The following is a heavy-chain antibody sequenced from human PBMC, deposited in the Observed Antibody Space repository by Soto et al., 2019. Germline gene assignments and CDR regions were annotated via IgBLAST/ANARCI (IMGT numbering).Heavy chain of an antibody. V-gene: IGHV5-51*01. D-gene: IGHD2-2*01. J-gene: IGHJ6*02. CDR1: GYSFTSYW. CDR2: IYPGDSDT. Sequence: PGDSLKISCKGSGYSFTSYWIGWVRQMPGKGLEWMGIIYPGDSDTRYSPSFQGQVTISADKSISTAYLQWSSLKASDTAMYYCARLLKVPVENRSKSPYYYYYGMDVWGQGTTVTVSS. CDR3: ARLLKVPVENRSKSPYYYYYGMDV.